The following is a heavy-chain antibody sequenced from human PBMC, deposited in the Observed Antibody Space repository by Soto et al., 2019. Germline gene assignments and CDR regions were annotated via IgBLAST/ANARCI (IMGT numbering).Heavy chain of an antibody. D-gene: IGHD3-22*01. J-gene: IGHJ4*02. CDR1: GFTFTDYG. Sequence: QVQLVESGGGVVQPGRSLRLSCADSGFTFTDYGMHWVRQAPGKVLEWVAVISYDGSNKKYADSVKGRFTISRDNSKNTPYLQMNSLRAEDTAVYYCAKDTYYHDSSGYYVFDYWGQGTLVTVSS. CDR2: ISYDGSNK. V-gene: IGHV3-30*18. CDR3: AKDTYYHDSSGYYVFDY.